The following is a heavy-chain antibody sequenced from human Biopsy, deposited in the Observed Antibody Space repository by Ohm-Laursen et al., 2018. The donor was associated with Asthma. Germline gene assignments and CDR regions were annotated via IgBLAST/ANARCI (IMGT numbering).Heavy chain of an antibody. CDR1: GFSFDDYG. CDR3: AKNSRRGSHDPFDI. V-gene: IGHV3-9*01. D-gene: IGHD1-26*01. CDR2: ISWNSVSI. Sequence: SLSLSCAAYGFSFDDYGLNWVRTGQGKGLEWVEGISWNSVSIAYADSERGRFTISRDKAKTSLYLQMNSLRDGDTAVYFCAKNSRRGSHDPFDIWGQGTMVTVSS. J-gene: IGHJ3*02.